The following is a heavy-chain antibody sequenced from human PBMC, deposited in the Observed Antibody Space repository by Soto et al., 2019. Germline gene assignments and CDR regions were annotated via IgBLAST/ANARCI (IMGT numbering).Heavy chain of an antibody. J-gene: IGHJ1*01. Sequence: GGSLRLSCVASGFTFSNYAMSWVRQAPGKGLEWASAIRGSATTTYYADSVKGRFTISRDTSKNTLYLQMNRLRAEDTAVYYGGRERGDRYGYGCNFLRWGQGTLVPVSS. CDR3: GRERGDRYGYGCNFLR. CDR1: GFTFSNYA. V-gene: IGHV3-23*01. D-gene: IGHD5-18*01. CDR2: IRGSATTT.